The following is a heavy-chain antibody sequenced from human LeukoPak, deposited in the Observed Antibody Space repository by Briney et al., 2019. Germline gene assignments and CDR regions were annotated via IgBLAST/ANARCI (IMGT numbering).Heavy chain of an antibody. CDR2: LYYSGST. D-gene: IGHD5-12*01. CDR1: GGSISSSTYY. J-gene: IGHJ4*02. CDR3: ARQAISGYDPPPFDS. Sequence: SETLSLTCTVSGGSISSSTYYWGWIRQPPGKCLEWIGNLYYSGSTYYNPSLKSRVTISVDTSKNQFSLKLSSVTAADTAVYYCARQAISGYDPPPFDSWGQGTLVTVSS. V-gene: IGHV4-39*01.